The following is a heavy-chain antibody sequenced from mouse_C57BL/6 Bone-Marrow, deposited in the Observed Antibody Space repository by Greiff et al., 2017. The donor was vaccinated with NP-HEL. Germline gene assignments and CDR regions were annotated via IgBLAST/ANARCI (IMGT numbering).Heavy chain of an antibody. CDR1: GFSFNTYA. J-gene: IGHJ4*01. V-gene: IGHV10-1*01. CDR3: VANYGSSWYYAMDY. CDR2: IRSKSNNYAT. D-gene: IGHD1-1*01. Sequence: DVQLQESGGGLVQPKGSLKLSCAASGFSFNTYAMNWVRQAPGKGLEWVARIRSKSNNYATYYADSVKDRFTISRDDSESMLYLQMNNLKTEDTAMYYCVANYGSSWYYAMDYWGQGTSVTVSS.